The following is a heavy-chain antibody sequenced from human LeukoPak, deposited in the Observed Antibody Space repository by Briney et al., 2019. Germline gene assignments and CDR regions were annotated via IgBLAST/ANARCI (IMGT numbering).Heavy chain of an antibody. V-gene: IGHV4-38-2*01. D-gene: IGHD5-24*01. CDR3: ASLRGDGYNFSFDY. J-gene: IGHJ4*02. Sequence: SETLSLTCAVSGYSNSSGYFWGWIRQPPGKGLEWIGSIYYSGSTYYNPSLKSRVTISVDTSKNQFSLKLSSVTAADTAVYYCASLRGDGYNFSFDYWGQGTLVTVSS. CDR2: IYYSGST. CDR1: GYSNSSGYF.